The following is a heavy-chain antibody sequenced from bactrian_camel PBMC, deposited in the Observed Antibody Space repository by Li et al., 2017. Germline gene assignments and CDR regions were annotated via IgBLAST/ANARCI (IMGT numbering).Heavy chain of an antibody. J-gene: IGHJ7*01. Sequence: HVQLVESGGGSVQAGGSLRLSCAASGFTFSSYYMSWVRQAPGKGLEWVSSIYSDRSNTYYADSVKGRFTISRDNAENTLYLQVNSLQSEDTALYYCATGSWYRPDGMDYWGKGTQVTVS. CDR2: IYSDRSNT. V-gene: IGHV3-2*01. D-gene: IGHD6*01. CDR1: GFTFSSYY.